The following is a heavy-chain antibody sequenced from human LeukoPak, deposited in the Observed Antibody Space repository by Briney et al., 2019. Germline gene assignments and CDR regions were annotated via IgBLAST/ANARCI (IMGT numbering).Heavy chain of an antibody. Sequence: GESLQISCQGSGYTFVNYWIAWVRQMPGKGLESMGIIYPGDSDTRYSPSFQGQVTFSADKSISTAYLQWSSLKASDTAMYYCARLSDGYNDYWGQGTLVTVSS. CDR2: IYPGDSDT. J-gene: IGHJ4*02. CDR3: ARLSDGYNDY. V-gene: IGHV5-51*01. D-gene: IGHD5-24*01. CDR1: GYTFVNYW.